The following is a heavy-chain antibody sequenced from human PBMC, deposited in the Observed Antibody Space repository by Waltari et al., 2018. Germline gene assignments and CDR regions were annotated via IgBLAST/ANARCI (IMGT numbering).Heavy chain of an antibody. J-gene: IGHJ4*01. CDR3: ARVGPYSTSYYFDT. CDR1: GFTLRSSN. D-gene: IGHD6-13*01. Sequence: DVQLVESGGGLMQPGGSLRLSCAVSGFTLRSSNMNWGRQAPGKGLEWVSYSSSGSDTIYYAEAVKGRFTISRDNAQNSLYLEMNSLRGEDTAVYYCARVGPYSTSYYFDTWGQGTLVTVSS. V-gene: IGHV3-48*01. CDR2: SSSGSDTI.